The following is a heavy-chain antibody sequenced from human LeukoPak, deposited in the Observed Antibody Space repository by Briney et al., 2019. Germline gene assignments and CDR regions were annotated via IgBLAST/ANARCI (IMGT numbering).Heavy chain of an antibody. CDR2: INIGGTNT. CDR1: GFTFSSYW. V-gene: IGHV3-48*04. Sequence: GGSLRLSCAASGFTFSSYWMSWVRQAPGKGLEWLSYINIGGTNTHYADSVKGRFTISRDNAKKSLYLEMTNLRAEDTAVYYCATDGAGFDTWGQGVLVTVSS. J-gene: IGHJ5*02. CDR3: ATDGAGFDT.